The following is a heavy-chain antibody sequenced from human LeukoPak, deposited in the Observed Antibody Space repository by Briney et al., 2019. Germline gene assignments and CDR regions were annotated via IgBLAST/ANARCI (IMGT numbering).Heavy chain of an antibody. J-gene: IGHJ4*02. CDR2: INWNGGST. CDR3: ARGGGYCSSTSCYYFDY. Sequence: GGSLRLSCAASGFTFDDYGMSWVRQAPGKGLEWVSGINWNGGSTGYADSVKGRFTISRDNAKNSLYLQMNSLRAEDTALYYCARGGGYCSSTSCYYFDYWGQGTLVTVSS. CDR1: GFTFDDYG. V-gene: IGHV3-20*04. D-gene: IGHD2-2*01.